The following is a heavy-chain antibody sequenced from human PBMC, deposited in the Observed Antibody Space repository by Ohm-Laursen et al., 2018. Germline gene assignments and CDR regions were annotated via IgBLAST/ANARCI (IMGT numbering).Heavy chain of an antibody. CDR2: IIPIFGTA. D-gene: IGHD2-15*01. Sequence: SSVKVSCKASGGTFSSYAISWVRQAPGQGLEWMGGIIPIFGTANYAQKFQGRVTITADESTSTAYMELSSLRSEDTAVYYCASLGYRSGGSCLWAFDIWGQGTMVTVSS. CDR3: ASLGYRSGGSCLWAFDI. J-gene: IGHJ3*02. V-gene: IGHV1-69*01. CDR1: GGTFSSYA.